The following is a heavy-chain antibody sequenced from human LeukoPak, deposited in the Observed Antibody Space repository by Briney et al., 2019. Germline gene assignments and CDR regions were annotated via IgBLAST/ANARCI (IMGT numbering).Heavy chain of an antibody. D-gene: IGHD5-18*01. J-gene: IGHJ4*02. CDR1: GFTFSSYA. V-gene: IGHV3-30-3*01. CDR3: ARGPDTAMVPPYYFDY. Sequence: GGSLRLSCAASGFTFSSYAMHWVRQAPGKGLERVAVISYDGSNKYYADSVKGRFTISRDNSKNTLYLQMNSLRAEDTAVYYCARGPDTAMVPPYYFDYWGQGTLVTVSS. CDR2: ISYDGSNK.